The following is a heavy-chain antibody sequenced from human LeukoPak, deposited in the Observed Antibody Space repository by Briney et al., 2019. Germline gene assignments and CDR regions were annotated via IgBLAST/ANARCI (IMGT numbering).Heavy chain of an antibody. D-gene: IGHD4-17*01. V-gene: IGHV3-64D*09. CDR3: ARALRKYYYYYYGMDV. J-gene: IGHJ6*02. CDR1: GFTFSSYA. CDR2: ISSNGGST. Sequence: GGSLRLSCSASGFTFSSYAMHWVRQAPGKGLEYVSAISSNGGSTYYADSVKGRFTISRDNSKNTLYLQMSSLRAEDTAVYYCARALRKYYYYYYGMDVWGQGTTVTVSS.